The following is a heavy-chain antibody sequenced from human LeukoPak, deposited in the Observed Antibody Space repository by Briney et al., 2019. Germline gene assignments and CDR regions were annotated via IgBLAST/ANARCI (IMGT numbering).Heavy chain of an antibody. D-gene: IGHD3-9*01. V-gene: IGHV3-11*05. J-gene: IGHJ4*02. CDR3: ARDYDILTGYFRGGFDY. CDR2: ITSSSSDT. Sequence: GGSLRLSCAASGFTFSDYYMSWIRQAPGKGLEWISYITSSSSDTNYADSVKGRFTISRDNAKKSLYLQMISLRAEDTAVYYCARDYDILTGYFRGGFDYWGQGTLVTVSS. CDR1: GFTFSDYY.